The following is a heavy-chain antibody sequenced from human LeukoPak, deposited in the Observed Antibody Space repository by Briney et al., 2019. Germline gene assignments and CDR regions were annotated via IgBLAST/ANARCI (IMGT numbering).Heavy chain of an antibody. CDR1: GGTFSSYA. CDR2: IIPIFGTA. V-gene: IGHV1-69*01. D-gene: IGHD3-3*01. CDR3: ARCNFPGFWSGRYYYYYYMDV. Sequence: SVKVSCKASGGTFSSYAISWVRQAPGQGLEWIGGIIPIFGTANYAQKFQGRVTITADESTSTAYMELSSLRSEDTAVYYCARCNFPGFWSGRYYYYYYMDVWGKGTTVTVSS. J-gene: IGHJ6*03.